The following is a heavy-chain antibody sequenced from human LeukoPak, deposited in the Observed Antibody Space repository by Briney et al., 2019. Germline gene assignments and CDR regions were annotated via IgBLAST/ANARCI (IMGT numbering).Heavy chain of an antibody. CDR2: FDPEDGET. Sequence: ASVKVSCKVSGYTLTELSMHWVRQAPGKGLEWMGGFDPEDGETIYAQKFQGRVTMTEDTSTDTAYMELSSLRSEDTAVYYCATTVFVSVAGAAGRNYYFDYWGQGTLVTVSS. CDR3: ATTVFVSVAGAAGRNYYFDY. CDR1: GYTLTELS. D-gene: IGHD6-19*01. V-gene: IGHV1-24*01. J-gene: IGHJ4*02.